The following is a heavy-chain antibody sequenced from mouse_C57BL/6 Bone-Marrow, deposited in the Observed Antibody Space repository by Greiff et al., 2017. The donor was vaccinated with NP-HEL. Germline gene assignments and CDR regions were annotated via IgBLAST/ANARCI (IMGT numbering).Heavy chain of an antibody. D-gene: IGHD1-1*01. CDR2: IYPGSGST. CDR1: GYTFTSYW. CDR3: ARERTFITTVVAYYFDY. V-gene: IGHV1-55*01. J-gene: IGHJ2*01. Sequence: VKLQQPGAELVKPGASVKMSCKASGYTFTSYWITWVKQRPGQGLEWIGDIYPGSGSTNYNEKFKSKATLTVDTSSSTAYMELRSLASEDSSVYFCARERTFITTVVAYYFDYWGQGTTLTVSS.